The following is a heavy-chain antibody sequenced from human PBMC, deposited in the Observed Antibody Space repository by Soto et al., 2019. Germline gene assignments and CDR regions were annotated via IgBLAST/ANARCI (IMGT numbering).Heavy chain of an antibody. Sequence: GGSLRLSCAASGFTFSSYAMSWVRQAPGKGLEWVGRIKSETDGGTTDHIAPVTGRFTISRDDSKNTLYLQMNSLEAEDTGVYYCSTEYYDSSGLVTWGRGTLVTV. CDR1: GFTFSSYA. J-gene: IGHJ5*02. CDR3: STEYYDSSGLVT. D-gene: IGHD3-22*01. CDR2: IKSETDGGTT. V-gene: IGHV3-15*01.